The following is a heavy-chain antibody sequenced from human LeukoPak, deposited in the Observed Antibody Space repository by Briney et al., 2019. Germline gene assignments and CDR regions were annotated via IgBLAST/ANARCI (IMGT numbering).Heavy chain of an antibody. V-gene: IGHV4-39*01. CDR2: IYYSGST. D-gene: IGHD6-19*01. CDR1: GGSISSSSYY. J-gene: IGHJ4*02. Sequence: SETLSLTCTVSGGSISSSSYYWGWIRQPPGKGLEWIGSIYYSGSTYYNPSLKSRVTISVDTSKNQFSLKLSSVTAADTAVYYCARLEQWLVGDYWGQGTLVTVSS. CDR3: ARLEQWLVGDY.